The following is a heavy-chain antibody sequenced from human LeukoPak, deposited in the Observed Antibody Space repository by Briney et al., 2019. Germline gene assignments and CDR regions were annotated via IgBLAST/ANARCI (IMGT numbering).Heavy chain of an antibody. D-gene: IGHD2-2*01. CDR1: GGSFSGYY. Sequence: SETLSLTCAVYGGSFSGYYWSWIRQPPGKGLEWIGEINHSGSTNYNLSLKSRVTISVDTSKNQFSLKLSSVTAADTAVYYYARYQRLVPAENWFDPWGQGTLVTVSS. V-gene: IGHV4-34*01. CDR3: ARYQRLVPAENWFDP. J-gene: IGHJ5*02. CDR2: INHSGST.